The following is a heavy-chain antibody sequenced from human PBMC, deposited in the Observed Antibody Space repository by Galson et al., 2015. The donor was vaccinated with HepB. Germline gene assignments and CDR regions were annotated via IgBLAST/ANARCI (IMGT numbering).Heavy chain of an antibody. Sequence: SVKVSCKASGYTFTSYYIHWVRQAPGQGLEWMGIVNPSGESTIYAQNFQGRVTMTRDTSTNTVYMQLSSLRSEDTAVYYCARGGTPNYYDTSGGRGAFDIWGQGTMVTVSS. V-gene: IGHV1-46*03. CDR1: GYTFTSYY. CDR2: VNPSGEST. J-gene: IGHJ3*02. D-gene: IGHD3-22*01. CDR3: ARGGTPNYYDTSGGRGAFDI.